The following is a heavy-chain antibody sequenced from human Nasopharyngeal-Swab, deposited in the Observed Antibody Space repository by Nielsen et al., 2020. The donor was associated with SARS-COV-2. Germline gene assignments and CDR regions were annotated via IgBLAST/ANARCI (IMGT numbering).Heavy chain of an antibody. CDR1: GFTFSSYG. CDR2: IWYDGSNK. CDR3: ARGVGAVYYFDY. V-gene: IGHV3-33*01. D-gene: IGHD1-26*01. Sequence: GGSLRLSCAASGFTFSSYGMHWVRQAPGKGLEWVAVIWYDGSNKYYADSVKGRFPISRDNSKNTLYLQMNSLRAEDTAVYYCARGVGAVYYFDYWGQGTLVTVSS. J-gene: IGHJ4*02.